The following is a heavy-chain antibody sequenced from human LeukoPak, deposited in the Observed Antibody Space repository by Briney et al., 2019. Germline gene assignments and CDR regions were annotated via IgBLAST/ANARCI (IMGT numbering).Heavy chain of an antibody. Sequence: ASVKVSCKASGYTFTGYYMHWVRQAPGQGLEWMGWINPNSGGTNYAQKFQGRVTMTRDTSISTAYMELSRLRSDDTAVYYCARDSGYGSGSYYKGPDYWGQGTLVTVSS. CDR1: GYTFTGYY. V-gene: IGHV1-2*02. D-gene: IGHD3-10*01. J-gene: IGHJ4*02. CDR3: ARDSGYGSGSYYKGPDY. CDR2: INPNSGGT.